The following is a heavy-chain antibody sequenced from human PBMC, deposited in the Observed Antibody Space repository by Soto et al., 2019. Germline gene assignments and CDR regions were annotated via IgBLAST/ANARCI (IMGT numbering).Heavy chain of an antibody. CDR1: GFTFSSYA. CDR2: ISYDGSNK. D-gene: IGHD2-15*01. CDR3: ASPLWRDDSNGGYSDL. V-gene: IGHV3-30-3*01. J-gene: IGHJ2*01. Sequence: QVQLVESGGGVVQPGRSLRLSCAASGFTFSSYAMHWVRQAPGKGLEWVAVISYDGSNKYYADSVKGRFTISRDNSKNTLYLQMNSLRAEDRAVYYWASPLWRDDSNGGYSDLWGRGTLVTVSS.